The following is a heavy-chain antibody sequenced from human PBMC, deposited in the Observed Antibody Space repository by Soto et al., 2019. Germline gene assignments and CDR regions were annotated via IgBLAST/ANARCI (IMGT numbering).Heavy chain of an antibody. CDR3: AREENYYDSSGYYSEFDY. V-gene: IGHV1-18*04. CDR1: GYTFTSYG. CDR2: ISAYNGNT. Sequence: ASVKVSCKASGYTFTSYGISWVRQAPGQGLEWMGWISAYNGNTNYAQKLQGRVTMTTDTSTSTAYMELRSLRSDDTAVYYCAREENYYDSSGYYSEFDYWGQGTLVTVSS. J-gene: IGHJ4*02. D-gene: IGHD3-22*01.